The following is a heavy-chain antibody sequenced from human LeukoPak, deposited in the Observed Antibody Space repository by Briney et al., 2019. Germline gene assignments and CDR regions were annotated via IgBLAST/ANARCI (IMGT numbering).Heavy chain of an antibody. Sequence: GQSLQSSSQGLGYTFTTSWIGRARPRSGKGLEWMASVYAGNSDTKYSPSFQHQVSISTDRSMSTAYLRWRSLKASDTAIYYCAGHSFQFVHAFDIWGQGTTVIVSA. D-gene: IGHD2/OR15-2a*01. J-gene: IGHJ3*02. CDR1: GYTFTTSW. CDR2: VYAGNSDT. CDR3: AGHSFQFVHAFDI. V-gene: IGHV5-51*01.